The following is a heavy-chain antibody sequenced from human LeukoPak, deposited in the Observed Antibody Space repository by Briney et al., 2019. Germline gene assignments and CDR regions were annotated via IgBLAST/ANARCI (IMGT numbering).Heavy chain of an antibody. D-gene: IGHD6-13*01. CDR3: ARDTVAILAIATAGAGYRDI. V-gene: IGHV3-48*03. J-gene: IGHJ6*03. Sequence: GGSLRLSCVASGFTFSKFDMNWVRQAPGQGLEWVSYINSSGSTRNKAQTVRGRVTISRDNATNSLYLELSSLRPEDTGVYYCARDTVAILAIATAGAGYRDIWGKGATVIVSS. CDR1: GFTFSKFD. CDR2: INSSGSTR.